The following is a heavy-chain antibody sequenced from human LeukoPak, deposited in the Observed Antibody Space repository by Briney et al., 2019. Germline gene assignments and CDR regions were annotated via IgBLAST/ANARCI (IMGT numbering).Heavy chain of an antibody. J-gene: IGHJ3*02. CDR1: GGTFSSYA. Sequence: VASVKVSCKASGGTFSSYAISWVRQAPGQGLEWMGDIIPLFGTTNYAQKFQGRVTITADESTSTAYMELSGLRSEDTAVYYCARAYYDILTGSDDAFDIWGQGTMVTVSS. CDR2: IIPLFGTT. D-gene: IGHD3-9*01. CDR3: ARAYYDILTGSDDAFDI. V-gene: IGHV1-69*13.